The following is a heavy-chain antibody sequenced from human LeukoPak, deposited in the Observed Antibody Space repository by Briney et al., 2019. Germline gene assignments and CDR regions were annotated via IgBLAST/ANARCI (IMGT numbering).Heavy chain of an antibody. CDR3: AREYGDDSSGYSHFDY. V-gene: IGHV4-59*01. D-gene: IGHD3-22*01. CDR2: IYYSGST. J-gene: IGHJ4*02. Sequence: SETLSLTCTVSGGSISSYYWSWIRQPPGKGLEWIGYIYYSGSTNYNPSLKSRVTISVDTSKNQFSLKLSSVTAADTAVYYCAREYGDDSSGYSHFDYWGQGTLVTVSS. CDR1: GGSISSYY.